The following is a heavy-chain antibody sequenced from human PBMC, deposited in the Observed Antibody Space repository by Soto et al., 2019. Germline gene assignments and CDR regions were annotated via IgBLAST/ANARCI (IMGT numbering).Heavy chain of an antibody. D-gene: IGHD1-26*01. CDR1: GFTFSSYA. J-gene: IGHJ3*02. V-gene: IGHV3-23*04. Sequence: EVQLVESGGGLVQPGGSLRLSCAASGFTFSSYAMSWVRQAPGKGLEWVSAISGSGGSTYYADSVKGRFTISRDNSKHPLYRHMNSLRAEDTAVYYCSLGDDAFHIWGQGTLVTVSS. CDR3: SLGDDAFHI. CDR2: ISGSGGST.